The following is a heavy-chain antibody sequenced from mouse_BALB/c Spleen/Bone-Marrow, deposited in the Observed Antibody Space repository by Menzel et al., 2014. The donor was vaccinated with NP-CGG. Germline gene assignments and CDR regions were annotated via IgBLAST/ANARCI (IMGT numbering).Heavy chain of an antibody. J-gene: IGHJ1*01. V-gene: IGHV1S81*02. CDR3: ARYYNYYFDV. Sequence: VQVVESGAEVMKPGASVRLSCKTSGYTFTNYWMHWVKQRPGQGLEWIGDINPSNGRATYSEKFKSKATLTVDTSSSTAYMQLSSLTSEDSAVYYCARYYNYYFDVWGAGTTVTVSS. CDR2: INPSNGRA. CDR1: GYTFTNYW. D-gene: IGHD1-1*01.